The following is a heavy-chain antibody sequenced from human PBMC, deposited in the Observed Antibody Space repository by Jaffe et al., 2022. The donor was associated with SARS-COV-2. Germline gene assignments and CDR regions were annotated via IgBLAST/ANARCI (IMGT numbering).Heavy chain of an antibody. CDR3: ARLRPTVVTPSYYFDY. CDR2: IYYSGST. V-gene: IGHV4-59*01. Sequence: QVQLQESGPGLVKPSETLSLTCTVSGGSISSYYWSWIRQPPGKGLEWIGYIYYSGSTNYNPSLKSRVTISVDTSKNQFSLKLSSVTAADTAVYYCARLRPTVVTPSYYFDYWGQGTLVTVSS. D-gene: IGHD4-17*01. J-gene: IGHJ4*02. CDR1: GGSISSYY.